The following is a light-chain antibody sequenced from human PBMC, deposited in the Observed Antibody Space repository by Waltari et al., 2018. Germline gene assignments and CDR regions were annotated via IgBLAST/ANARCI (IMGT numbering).Light chain of an antibody. V-gene: IGKV1-5*03. CDR2: KAS. Sequence: DIQMTQSPSTLSASVGDRVTITCRASQSISSWLAWYQQKPGKAPKLLIYKASSLESGVPSRFSGSGSGTEFTLTISSLQPDDFATYYCQQYNSYPYSFGQGAKLEIK. CDR3: QQYNSYPYS. CDR1: QSISSW. J-gene: IGKJ2*03.